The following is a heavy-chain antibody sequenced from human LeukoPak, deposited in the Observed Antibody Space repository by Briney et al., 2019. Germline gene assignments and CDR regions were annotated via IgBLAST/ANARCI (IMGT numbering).Heavy chain of an antibody. J-gene: IGHJ5*02. Sequence: SVKVSCKASGYSFTSNYIHWVRQAPGQGLEWMGGIIPIFGTANYAQKFQGRVTITADESTSTAYMELSSLRSEDTAVYYCARLAFTTVVTGWFDPWGQGTLVTVSS. CDR1: GYSFTSNY. V-gene: IGHV1-69*13. CDR2: IIPIFGTA. D-gene: IGHD4-23*01. CDR3: ARLAFTTVVTGWFDP.